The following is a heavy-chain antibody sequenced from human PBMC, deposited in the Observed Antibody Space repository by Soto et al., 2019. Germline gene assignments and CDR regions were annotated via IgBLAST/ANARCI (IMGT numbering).Heavy chain of an antibody. D-gene: IGHD6-19*01. Sequence: QVQLVESGGGVVQPGRSLRLSCAASGFTFSSYAMHSVRQAPGKGLEWVAVISYDGSNKYYADSVKGRFTISRDNSKNTLYLQMNSLRAEDTAVYYCARGSRWSSSGWYYFDYWGQGTLVTVSS. CDR3: ARGSRWSSSGWYYFDY. V-gene: IGHV3-30-3*01. CDR2: ISYDGSNK. CDR1: GFTFSSYA. J-gene: IGHJ4*02.